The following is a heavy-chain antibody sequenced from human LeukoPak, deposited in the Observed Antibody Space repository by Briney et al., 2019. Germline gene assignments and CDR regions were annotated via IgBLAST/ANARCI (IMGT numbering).Heavy chain of an antibody. D-gene: IGHD2-2*01. J-gene: IGHJ4*02. CDR2: ISGSGGST. Sequence: GGSLRLSCAASGFTFSSYAMSWVRQAPGKGLEWVSAISGSGGSTYYADSVKGRFTISRDNSKNTLYLQMNSPRAEDTAVYYCAKGYCSSTSCYRYWGQGTLVTVSS. CDR1: GFTFSSYA. V-gene: IGHV3-23*01. CDR3: AKGYCSSTSCYRY.